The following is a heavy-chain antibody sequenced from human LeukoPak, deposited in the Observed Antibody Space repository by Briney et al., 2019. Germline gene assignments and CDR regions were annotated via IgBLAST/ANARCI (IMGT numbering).Heavy chain of an antibody. J-gene: IGHJ4*02. V-gene: IGHV1-69*13. CDR3: AGYSYGGYYFDY. CDR1: GGTFSSYA. D-gene: IGHD5-18*01. CDR2: TIPIFGTA. Sequence: SVKVSCKASGGTFSSYAISWVRQAPGQGLEWMGGTIPIFGTANYAQKFQGRVTITADESTSTAYMELSSLRSEDTAVYYCAGYSYGGYYFDYWGQGTLVTVSS.